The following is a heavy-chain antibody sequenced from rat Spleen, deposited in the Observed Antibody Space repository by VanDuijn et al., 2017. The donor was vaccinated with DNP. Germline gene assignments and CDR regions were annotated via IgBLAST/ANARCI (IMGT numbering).Heavy chain of an antibody. J-gene: IGHJ2*01. CDR1: GFTFSDYY. V-gene: IGHV5-22*01. CDR2: IGSPAYAP. Sequence: EVQLVESGGGLVQPGRSLKLSCAASGFTFSDYYMAWVRQAPTRGLEWVAYIGSPAYAPYYTDSVKGRFTISRDNAKSTLYLQMNSLRSEYMATYYCVRWNSGHFDYWGQGVMVTVSS. CDR3: VRWNSGHFDY. D-gene: IGHD4-3*01.